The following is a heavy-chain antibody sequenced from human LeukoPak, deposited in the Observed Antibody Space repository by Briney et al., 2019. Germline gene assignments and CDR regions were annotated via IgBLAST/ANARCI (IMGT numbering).Heavy chain of an antibody. V-gene: IGHV4-61*01. CDR3: ARVGGTNYYYYGMDV. D-gene: IGHD1-26*01. CDR1: GDSISSGNDY. CDR2: IYYSGST. Sequence: SETLSLTCTISGDSISSGNDYWSWIRQRPGEGLEWIGYIYYSGSTNYNPSLKSRVTISVDTSKNQFSLKLSSVTAADTAVYYCARVGGTNYYYYGMDVWGQGTTVTVSS. J-gene: IGHJ6*02.